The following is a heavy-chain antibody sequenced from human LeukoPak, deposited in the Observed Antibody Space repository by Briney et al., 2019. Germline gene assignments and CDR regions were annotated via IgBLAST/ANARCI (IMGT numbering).Heavy chain of an antibody. V-gene: IGHV4-30-4*01. CDR2: IYYSGST. J-gene: IGHJ4*02. CDR3: ARDRRGSGSYLPYYFDY. Sequence: SETLSLTCTVSGGPISSGDYYRSWIRQPPGKGLEWIGYIYYSGSTYYNPSLKSRVTISVDTSKNQFSLKLSSVTAADTAVYYCARDRRGSGSYLPYYFDYWGQGTLVTVSS. D-gene: IGHD3-10*01. CDR1: GGPISSGDYY.